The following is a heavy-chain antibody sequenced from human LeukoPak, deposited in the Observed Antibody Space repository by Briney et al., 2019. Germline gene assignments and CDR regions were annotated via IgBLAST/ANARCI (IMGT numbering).Heavy chain of an antibody. D-gene: IGHD6-19*01. CDR1: GGSFSGYY. CDR3: ARRCRIGSGWFYDY. Sequence: SETLSLTCAVYGGSFSGYYWTWIRQPPGKGREWIGEINYSGSTNYNPPLKSRVTISVDTSKNQISLKLSSVTAADTAVYYCARRCRIGSGWFYDYWGQGTLVTVSP. V-gene: IGHV4-34*01. CDR2: INYSGST. J-gene: IGHJ4*02.